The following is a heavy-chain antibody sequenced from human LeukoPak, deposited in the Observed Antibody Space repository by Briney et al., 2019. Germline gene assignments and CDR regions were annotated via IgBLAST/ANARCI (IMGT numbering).Heavy chain of an antibody. CDR3: AREHGLRYFDWFFDY. V-gene: IGHV3-7*03. CDR2: IKQDGSEK. CDR1: GFTFSSYA. J-gene: IGHJ4*02. D-gene: IGHD3-9*01. Sequence: TGGSLRLSCAASGFTFSSYAMSWVRQAPGKGLEWVANIKQDGSEKYYVDSVKGRFTISRDNAKNSLYLQMSSLRAEDTAVYYCAREHGLRYFDWFFDYWGQGTLVTVSS.